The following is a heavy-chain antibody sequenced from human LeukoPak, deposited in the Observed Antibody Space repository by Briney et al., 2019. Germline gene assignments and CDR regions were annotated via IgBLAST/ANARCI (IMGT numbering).Heavy chain of an antibody. Sequence: ASVKVSCKASGGTFSSYAISWVRQAPGQGLEWMGRIIPIFGTANYAQKFQGRVTITADKSTSTAYMELSSLRSEDTAVYYCASPRIVGATSGAFDIWGQGTMVTVSS. D-gene: IGHD1-26*01. CDR2: IIPIFGTA. V-gene: IGHV1-69*06. CDR1: GGTFSSYA. J-gene: IGHJ3*02. CDR3: ASPRIVGATSGAFDI.